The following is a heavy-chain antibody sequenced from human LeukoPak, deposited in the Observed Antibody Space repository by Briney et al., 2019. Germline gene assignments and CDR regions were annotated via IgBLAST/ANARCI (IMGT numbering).Heavy chain of an antibody. CDR3: ASAPSEVGGYYPEYFRH. D-gene: IGHD3-22*01. J-gene: IGHJ1*01. V-gene: IGHV3-74*01. CDR1: GFTFSGYW. Sequence: PRGSLRLSSAASGFTFSGYWMHCVCQAPGKGLVWVSRIKSDGSTNYADSVKGRFTISRDKAKNTVPLQMNSLRAEDTGVYLCASAPSEVGGYYPEYFRHWGQGTLVTVSS. CDR2: IKSDGST.